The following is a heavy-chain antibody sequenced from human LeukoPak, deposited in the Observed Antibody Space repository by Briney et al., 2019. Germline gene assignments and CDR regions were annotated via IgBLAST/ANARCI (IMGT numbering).Heavy chain of an antibody. CDR3: ARDNPYENSSGWTLDY. J-gene: IGHJ4*02. CDR1: GGSISSYY. Sequence: KSSETLSLTRTVSGGSISSYYWSWIRQPAGKGLEWIGRIYTSGSTNYNPSLKSRVTMSVDTSKNQFSLKLSSVTAADTAVYYCARDNPYENSSGWTLDYWGQGTLVTVSS. D-gene: IGHD6-19*01. V-gene: IGHV4-4*07. CDR2: IYTSGST.